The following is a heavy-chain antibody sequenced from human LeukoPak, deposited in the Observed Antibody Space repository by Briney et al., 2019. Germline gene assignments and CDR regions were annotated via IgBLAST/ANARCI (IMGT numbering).Heavy chain of an antibody. J-gene: IGHJ4*02. D-gene: IGHD2-2*02. CDR2: INPGSGIT. V-gene: IGHV1-3*03. CDR1: GYTFSNHD. CDR3: TLYNY. Sequence: ASVKVSCKASGYTFSNHDVHWVRQAPGQRLEWMGWINPGSGITKYSQEFQDRITITRDTSASTAYMELSSLTSEDMAIYYCTLYNYWGQGTLVTVSS.